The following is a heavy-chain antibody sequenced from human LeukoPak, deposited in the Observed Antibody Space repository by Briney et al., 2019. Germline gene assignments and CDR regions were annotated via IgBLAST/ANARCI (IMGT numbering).Heavy chain of an antibody. J-gene: IGHJ4*02. Sequence: ASVKVSCKASGYSFIGYYMHWVRQAPCQGLEWMGWINLNSGGTKYAQKFQGRVTMTRDTSISTVYMELSRLRSDDTAVYYCARDSAAAGGLSFDYWGQGTLATVSS. D-gene: IGHD6-13*01. CDR1: GYSFIGYY. CDR2: INLNSGGT. CDR3: ARDSAAAGGLSFDY. V-gene: IGHV1-2*02.